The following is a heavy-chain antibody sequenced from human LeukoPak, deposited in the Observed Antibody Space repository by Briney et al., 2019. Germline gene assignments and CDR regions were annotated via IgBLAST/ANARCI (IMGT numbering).Heavy chain of an antibody. CDR1: GGSISSGDYY. CDR3: ARDGVTMVRGVMRFGNWFDP. D-gene: IGHD3-10*01. CDR2: IYYSGST. J-gene: IGHJ5*02. V-gene: IGHV4-30-4*08. Sequence: PSETLSLTCTVSGGSISSGDYYWSWIRQPPGKGLEWIGYIYYSGSTYYNPSLKSRVTISVDTSKNQFSLKLSSVTAADTAVYYCARDGVTMVRGVMRFGNWFDPWGQGTLVTVSS.